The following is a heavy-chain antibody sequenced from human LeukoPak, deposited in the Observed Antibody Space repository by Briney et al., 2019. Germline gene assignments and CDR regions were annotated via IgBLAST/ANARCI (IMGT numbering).Heavy chain of an antibody. Sequence: GGSLRLSCAASGFTFSSYAMSWVRQAPGKRLEWVSAISGSGGSTYYADSVKGRFTISRDNSKNTLYLQMNSLRAEDTAVYYCAKIPVGNYYYYGMDVWGQGTTVTVSS. D-gene: IGHD1-26*01. CDR1: GFTFSSYA. J-gene: IGHJ6*02. CDR2: ISGSGGST. V-gene: IGHV3-23*01. CDR3: AKIPVGNYYYYGMDV.